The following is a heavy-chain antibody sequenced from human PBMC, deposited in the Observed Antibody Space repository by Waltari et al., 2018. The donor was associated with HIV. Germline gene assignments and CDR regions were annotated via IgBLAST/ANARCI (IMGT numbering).Heavy chain of an antibody. CDR1: GYTFTSHD. V-gene: IGHV1-8*01. CDR2: MNPNSGNT. Sequence: QVQLVQSGAEVKKPGASVKVSCKASGYTFTSHDINWVGQATRQWLEWMGWMNPNSGNTGYAQKFQGRVTMTRNTSISTAYMELSSLRSEDTAVYYCARGPGITGTRGYYYGMDVWGQGTTVTVSS. D-gene: IGHD1-7*01. J-gene: IGHJ6*02. CDR3: ARGPGITGTRGYYYGMDV.